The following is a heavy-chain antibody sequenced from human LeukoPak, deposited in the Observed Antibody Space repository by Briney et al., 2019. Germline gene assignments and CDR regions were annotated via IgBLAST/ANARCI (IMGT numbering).Heavy chain of an antibody. CDR3: ARKDPGYSGYSDFDY. Sequence: SETLSLTCAVYGGSFSGYYWSWTRQPPGKGLEWIGEINHSGSTYYNPSLKSRVTISLDTSKNQFSLKLSSVTAADTAVYYCARKDPGYSGYSDFDYWGQGTLVTVSS. D-gene: IGHD5-12*01. CDR2: INHSGST. J-gene: IGHJ4*02. V-gene: IGHV4-34*01. CDR1: GGSFSGYY.